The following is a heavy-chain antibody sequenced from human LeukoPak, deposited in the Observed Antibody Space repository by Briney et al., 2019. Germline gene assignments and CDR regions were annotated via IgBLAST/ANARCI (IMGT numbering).Heavy chain of an antibody. CDR3: ARDVGSSGWESLDY. D-gene: IGHD6-19*01. J-gene: IGHJ4*02. CDR1: GYSISSGYY. CDR2: IYHSGST. V-gene: IGHV4-38-2*02. Sequence: SETLSLTCTVSGYSISSGYYWGWIRQPPGKGLEWIGSIYHSGSTYYNPSLKSRVTISVDTSKNQFSLKLSSVTAADTAVYYCARDVGSSGWESLDYWGQGTLVTVSS.